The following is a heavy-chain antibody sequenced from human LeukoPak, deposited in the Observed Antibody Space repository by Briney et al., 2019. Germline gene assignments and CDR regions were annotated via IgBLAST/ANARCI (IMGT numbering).Heavy chain of an antibody. D-gene: IGHD6-6*01. CDR1: GFTFNSYG. CDR3: ARGEYSRSSGFGY. Sequence: GGSLRLSCAASGFTFNSYGMHWVRQAPGKGLEWVAVIWYDGSNKYYADSVKGRFTISRDNSKNTLYLQMNSLRAEDTAVYYCARGEYSRSSGFGYWGQGSLVTVSS. V-gene: IGHV3-33*01. J-gene: IGHJ4*02. CDR2: IWYDGSNK.